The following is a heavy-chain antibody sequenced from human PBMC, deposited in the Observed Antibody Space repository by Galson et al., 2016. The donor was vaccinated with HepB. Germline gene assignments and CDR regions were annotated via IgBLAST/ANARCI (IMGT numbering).Heavy chain of an antibody. CDR1: GFTFSTYW. V-gene: IGHV3-7*03. CDR2: IKQDGSEN. D-gene: IGHD2-15*01. Sequence: SLRLSCAASGFTFSTYWMHWVRQAPGKGLEWVANIKQDGSENYYVDSVKGRLTISRDNAKKSLYLQMNSLRAEDTAVYYCVRGGSAYFYYGMEVWGQGTTVTVSS. CDR3: VRGGSAYFYYGMEV. J-gene: IGHJ6*02.